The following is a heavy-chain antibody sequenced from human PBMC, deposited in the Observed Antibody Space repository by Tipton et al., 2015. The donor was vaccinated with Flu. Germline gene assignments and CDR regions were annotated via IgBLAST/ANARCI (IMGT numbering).Heavy chain of an antibody. D-gene: IGHD5-12*01. CDR1: GDSISSSRHN. CDR2: IYYTGVT. Sequence: TLSLTCSVSGDSISSSRHNWGWIRQPPGKGLEWIGSIYYTGVTYYNPSLKSRVTISVDTSKNEFSVKLTSVTAADTAVYYCARQEFEGYSDYRNWYFDVWGRGTLVTVSS. V-gene: IGHV4-39*01. J-gene: IGHJ2*01. CDR3: ARQEFEGYSDYRNWYFDV.